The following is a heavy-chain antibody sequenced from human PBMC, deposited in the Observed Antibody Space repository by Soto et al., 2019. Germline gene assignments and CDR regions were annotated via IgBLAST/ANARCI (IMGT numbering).Heavy chain of an antibody. D-gene: IGHD2-15*01. J-gene: IGHJ1*01. V-gene: IGHV3-64D*06. CDR1: GFTFSSYA. CDR3: VKAILGYCSGGSCYPFKH. CDR2: ISSNGGST. Sequence: LRLSCSASGFTFSSYAMHWVRQAPGKGLEYVSAISSNGGSTYYADSVKGRFTISRDNSKNTLYLQMSSLRAEDTAVYYCVKAILGYCSGGSCYPFKHWGQGTLVTVSS.